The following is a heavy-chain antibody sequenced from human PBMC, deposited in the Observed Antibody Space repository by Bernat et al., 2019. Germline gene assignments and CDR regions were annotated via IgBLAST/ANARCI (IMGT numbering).Heavy chain of an antibody. CDR1: GFTFSSYA. CDR3: AKYYYDPKYGYFDY. CDR2: ISGSGGST. D-gene: IGHD3-22*01. J-gene: IGHJ4*02. V-gene: IGHV3-23*01. Sequence: EVQLLESGGGLAQPGGSLRLSCAAPGFTFSSYAMSWVRQAPGKGLEWVSAISGSGGSTYYADSVKGRFTISRDNSKNTLYLQMNSLRAEDTAVYYCAKYYYDPKYGYFDYWGQGTLVTVSS.